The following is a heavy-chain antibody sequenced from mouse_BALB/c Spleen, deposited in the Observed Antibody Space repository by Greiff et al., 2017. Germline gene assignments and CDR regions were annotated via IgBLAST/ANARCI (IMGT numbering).Heavy chain of an antibody. J-gene: IGHJ4*01. CDR1: GFNIKDTY. CDR3: ARALSPPAMDY. V-gene: IGHV14-3*02. CDR2: IDPANGNT. Sequence: EVQLQQSGAELVKPGASVKLSCTASGFNIKDTYMHWVKQRPEQGLEWIGRIDPANGNTKYDPKFQGKATITADTSSNTAYLQLSSLTSEDTAVYYCARALSPPAMDYWGQGTSVTVSS.